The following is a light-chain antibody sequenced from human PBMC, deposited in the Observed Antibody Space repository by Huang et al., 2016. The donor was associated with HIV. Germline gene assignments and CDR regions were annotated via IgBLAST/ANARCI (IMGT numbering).Light chain of an antibody. Sequence: AIQLTQSPSSLSASVGDRVTITCRASQDISSALAWYQQKPGKPPKLLIYDASSLESGVPSRFSGRGSGTDFTLAITSLQPEDFATYYCQQFNNYPVTFGGGTKVEIK. CDR2: DAS. V-gene: IGKV1D-13*01. CDR1: QDISSA. J-gene: IGKJ4*01. CDR3: QQFNNYPVT.